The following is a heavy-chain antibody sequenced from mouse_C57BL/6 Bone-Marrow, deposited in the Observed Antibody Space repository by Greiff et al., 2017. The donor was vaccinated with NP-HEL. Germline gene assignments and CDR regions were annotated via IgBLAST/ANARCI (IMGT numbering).Heavy chain of an antibody. CDR3: AISYYGSSYGIWFAY. V-gene: IGHV1-81*01. D-gene: IGHD1-1*01. Sequence: QVQLQQSGAELARPGASVKLSCKASGYTFTSYGISWVKQRTGQGLEWIGEIYPRSGNTYYNEKFKGKATLTADKSSSTTYMGLRSLTSEDSAVYFCAISYYGSSYGIWFAYWGQGTLVTVSA. CDR2: IYPRSGNT. J-gene: IGHJ3*01. CDR1: GYTFTSYG.